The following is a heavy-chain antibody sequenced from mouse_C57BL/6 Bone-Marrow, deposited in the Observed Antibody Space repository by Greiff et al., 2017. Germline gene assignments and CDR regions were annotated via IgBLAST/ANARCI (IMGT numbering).Heavy chain of an antibody. V-gene: IGHV3-6*01. J-gene: IGHJ4*01. Sequence: EVQVVESGPGLVKPSQSLSLTCSVTGYSITSGYYWNWIRQSPGNKLEWMGYISYDGSNNYNPSLKNRISITRATAKNQFFLKLNSVTTEDTATYYCARVSTVVATPYYYAMDYWGQGTSVTVSS. D-gene: IGHD1-1*01. CDR2: ISYDGSN. CDR3: ARVSTVVATPYYYAMDY. CDR1: GYSITSGYY.